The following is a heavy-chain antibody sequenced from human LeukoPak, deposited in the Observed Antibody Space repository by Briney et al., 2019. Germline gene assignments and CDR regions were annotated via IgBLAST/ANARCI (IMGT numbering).Heavy chain of an antibody. CDR1: GFTFSIYS. V-gene: IGHV3-21*01. CDR2: ISSSSSYI. J-gene: IGHJ4*02. D-gene: IGHD6-13*01. Sequence: KPGGSLRLSCAASGFTFSIYSMNWVRQAPGKGLEWVSSISSSSSYIYYADSVKGRFTISRDNAKNSLYLQMNSPRAEDTAVYYCARGLAAGTLDYWGQGTLVAVSS. CDR3: ARGLAAGTLDY.